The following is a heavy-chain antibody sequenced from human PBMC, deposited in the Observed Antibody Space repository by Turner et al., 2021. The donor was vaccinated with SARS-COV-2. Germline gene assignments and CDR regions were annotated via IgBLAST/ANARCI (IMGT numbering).Heavy chain of an antibody. CDR1: GGTFSSYA. CDR2: IIPIFGTT. V-gene: IGHV1-69*01. Sequence: QVQLVQSGAEVKKPGSSVKVSCKASGGTFSSYAISWVRQAPGHGLEWMGGIIPIFGTTNYAQKFQGRVTITADESTITAYMEVSSLRSEDTAVYYCARVGEPLRNINDYWGQGTLVTVSS. CDR3: ARVGEPLRNINDY. J-gene: IGHJ4*02. D-gene: IGHD2-21*02.